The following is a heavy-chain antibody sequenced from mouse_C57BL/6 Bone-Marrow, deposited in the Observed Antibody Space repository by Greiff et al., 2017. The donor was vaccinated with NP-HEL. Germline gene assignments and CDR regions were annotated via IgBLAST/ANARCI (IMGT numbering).Heavy chain of an antibody. Sequence: QVQLQQSGAELVRPGTSVKMSCKASGYTFTNYWIGWAKQRPGHGLEWIGDIYPGGGYTNYNEKVKGKATLTAAKSSSTAYMQFSSLTSEDSAIYYCASGDYDGGNYAMDYWGQGTSVTVSS. CDR3: ASGDYDGGNYAMDY. V-gene: IGHV1-63*01. CDR1: GYTFTNYW. J-gene: IGHJ4*01. CDR2: IYPGGGYT. D-gene: IGHD2-4*01.